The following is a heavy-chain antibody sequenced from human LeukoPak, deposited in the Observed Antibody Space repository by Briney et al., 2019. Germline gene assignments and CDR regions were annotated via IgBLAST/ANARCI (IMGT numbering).Heavy chain of an antibody. Sequence: SETLSLTCIVYGGSFSGYYWSWIRQSPGKGLEWIGEINHSGSTNYNPPLRSRVTMSVDTSKNQVSLNLSAVTAADTAVYYCARTVVDPSLPIDYWGQGTLVTVSS. CDR2: INHSGST. CDR3: ARTVVDPSLPIDY. J-gene: IGHJ4*02. D-gene: IGHD3-22*01. CDR1: GGSFSGYY. V-gene: IGHV4-34*01.